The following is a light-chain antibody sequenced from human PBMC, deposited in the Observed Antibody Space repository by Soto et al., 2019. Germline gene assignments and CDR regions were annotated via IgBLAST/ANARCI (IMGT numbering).Light chain of an antibody. CDR2: VAS. J-gene: IGKJ2*01. CDR1: QSVSSY. V-gene: IGKV3-11*01. CDR3: QQRSNWPRGT. Sequence: EIVLTQSPATLSLSPGERATLSCRASQSVSSYLAWYQQKPGQAPRLLIYVASNRATGIPARFSGSGSGTDFTLTISSLEPEDFAVYYCQQRSNWPRGTFGQGTKLEIK.